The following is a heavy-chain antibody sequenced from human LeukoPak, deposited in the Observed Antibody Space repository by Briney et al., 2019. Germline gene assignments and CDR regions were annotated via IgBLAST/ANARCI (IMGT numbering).Heavy chain of an antibody. J-gene: IGHJ4*02. CDR2: IWYDGSNK. Sequence: GGSLRLSCAASGFTFSSYGMHWVRQAPGKGLEWVAVIWYDGSNKYYADSVKGRFTISRDNSKNSLYLQMNSLRTEDTALYYCAKDKGGYSYGPDYFDYWGQGTLVTVSS. V-gene: IGHV3-33*03. CDR1: GFTFSSYG. D-gene: IGHD5-18*01. CDR3: AKDKGGYSYGPDYFDY.